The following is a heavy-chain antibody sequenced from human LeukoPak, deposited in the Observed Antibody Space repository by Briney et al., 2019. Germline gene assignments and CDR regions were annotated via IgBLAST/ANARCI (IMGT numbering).Heavy chain of an antibody. CDR2: ISSGGSTI. J-gene: IGHJ6*02. CDR3: ARDRASRYGMDV. Sequence: GGSLRLSCAASGSTFSDYYMSWIRQAPGKGLEWVSYISSGGSTIDYADSVKGRFTISRDNAKNSLYLQMNSLRAEDTAVYYCARDRASRYGMDVWGQGTTVTVSS. D-gene: IGHD3-10*01. V-gene: IGHV3-11*01. CDR1: GSTFSDYY.